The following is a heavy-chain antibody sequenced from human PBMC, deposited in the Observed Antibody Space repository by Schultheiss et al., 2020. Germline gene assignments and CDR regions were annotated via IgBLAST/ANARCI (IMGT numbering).Heavy chain of an antibody. CDR1: GFSFSSYG. V-gene: IGHV3-33*01. Sequence: GESLKISCAASGFSFSSYGMHWVRQAPGKGLEWVAVIWYDGSKKYYADSVKGRITISRDNSKNTLYLQMNSLRAEGTAVYYCAREKAYYYYGMDVWGQGTTVNVYS. CDR3: AREKAYYYYGMDV. J-gene: IGHJ6*02. CDR2: IWYDGSKK.